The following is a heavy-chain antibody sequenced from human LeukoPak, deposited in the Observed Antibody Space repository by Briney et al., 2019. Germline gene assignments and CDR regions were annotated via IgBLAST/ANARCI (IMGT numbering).Heavy chain of an antibody. Sequence: ASGNVSSKVSGYALTLLSMHWVRYAPGKGQEWRGGFDSEVGETIYAQTFQGTVTMAEATSTDTVYMELSSLRSEATAVYSCATGNLRGLISGWYTFDYWGQGTLVTVSS. J-gene: IGHJ4*02. CDR3: ATGNLRGLISGWYTFDY. CDR2: FDSEVGET. V-gene: IGHV1-24*01. CDR1: GYALTLLS. D-gene: IGHD6-19*01.